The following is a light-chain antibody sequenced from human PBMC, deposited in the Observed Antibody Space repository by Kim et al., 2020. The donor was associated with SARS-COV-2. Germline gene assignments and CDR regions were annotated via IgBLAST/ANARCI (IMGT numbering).Light chain of an antibody. CDR2: GKN. CDR3: NSRDSNDNVV. CDR1: SLRSYY. Sequence: ALGQTVRIKCQRDSLRSYYATWYQQKPGQAPILVIYGKNNRPSGIPDRFSGSSSGNTASLTITGTQAGDEADYYCNSRDSNDNVVFGGGTQLTVL. J-gene: IGLJ2*01. V-gene: IGLV3-19*01.